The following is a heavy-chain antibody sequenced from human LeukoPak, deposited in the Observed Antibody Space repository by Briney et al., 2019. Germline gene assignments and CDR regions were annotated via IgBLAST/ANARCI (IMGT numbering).Heavy chain of an antibody. Sequence: PGGSLRLSCAASGFTVSDNDIKWVRQAPGKGLEWVSLIYADGTTHYTDSVKGRFSISRDNSVNTVYLQMNSLRGEDTAVYYCARRSVPGRPGYWGQGTLVTVSS. CDR3: ARRSVPGRPGY. V-gene: IGHV3-66*04. CDR2: IYADGTT. D-gene: IGHD6-6*01. J-gene: IGHJ4*02. CDR1: GFTVSDND.